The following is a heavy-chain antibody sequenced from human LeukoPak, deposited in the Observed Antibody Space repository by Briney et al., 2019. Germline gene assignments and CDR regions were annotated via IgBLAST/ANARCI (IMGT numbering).Heavy chain of an antibody. D-gene: IGHD6-19*01. J-gene: IGHJ4*02. CDR3: ARDKGISSSGLL. CDR1: GGSISSSSYY. Sequence: SGTLSLTCTVSGGSISSSSYYWGWIRQPPGKGLEWIGSIYYSGSTYYNPSLKSRVTISVDTSKNQFSLKLSSVTAADTAVYYCARDKGISSSGLLWGQGTLVTVSS. V-gene: IGHV4-39*02. CDR2: IYYSGST.